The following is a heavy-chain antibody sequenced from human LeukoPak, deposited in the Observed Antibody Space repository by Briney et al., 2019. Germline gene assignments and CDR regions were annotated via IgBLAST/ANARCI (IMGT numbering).Heavy chain of an antibody. CDR1: GGSISSSNW. CDR2: IYHSGST. V-gene: IGHV4-4*02. CDR3: ARVRSGWYSGYYFDY. D-gene: IGHD6-19*01. J-gene: IGHJ4*02. Sequence: SGTLSLTCAVSGGSISSSNWWSWVRQPPGKGLEWIGEIYHSGSTNYNPSLKSRVTISVDKSKNQFSLKLSSVTAADTAVYYRARVRSGWYSGYYFDYWGQGTLVTVSS.